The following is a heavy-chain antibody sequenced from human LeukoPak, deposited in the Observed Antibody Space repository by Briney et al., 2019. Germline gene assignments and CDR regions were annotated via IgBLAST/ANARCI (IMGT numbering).Heavy chain of an antibody. CDR1: GFTVSSNY. J-gene: IGHJ4*02. V-gene: IGHV3-53*01. Sequence: GGSLRLSCAASGFTVSSNYMSWVRQAPGKGLEWVSVIYGSGTTYYADSVKGRFTISRDNSKNKLYLQMNSLRAEDTAVYYCTRDKGNRDYWGQGTLVTVSS. CDR2: IYGSGTT. D-gene: IGHD1-14*01. CDR3: TRDKGNRDY.